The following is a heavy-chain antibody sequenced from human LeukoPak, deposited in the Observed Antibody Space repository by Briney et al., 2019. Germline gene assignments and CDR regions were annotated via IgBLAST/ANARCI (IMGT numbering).Heavy chain of an antibody. D-gene: IGHD5-18*01. CDR2: INPDGNKK. V-gene: IGHV3-7*01. CDR3: ARDLAYSRLDY. J-gene: IGHJ4*02. Sequence: GGSLRLSCAVSRLTFSSSWMDWVRQAPGKGLEWVASINPDGNKKYSADSVKGRFTTSRDNAENSLYLQMNSLRVEDTAFYYCARDLAYSRLDYWGQGMLVTVSS. CDR1: RLTFSSSW.